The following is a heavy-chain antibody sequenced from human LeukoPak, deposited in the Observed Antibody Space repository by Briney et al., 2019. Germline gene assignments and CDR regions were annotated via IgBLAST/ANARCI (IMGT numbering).Heavy chain of an antibody. Sequence: ASVKVSCKASGYTFTSYAIHWVRQAPGQGLEWTGWINTGNGNTKYSQKFQGRVTITRDTSASTAYMELYSLRSEDTAVYYCATGDRRNYWGQGTLVTVSS. V-gene: IGHV1-3*04. D-gene: IGHD7-27*01. CDR3: ATGDRRNY. CDR2: INTGNGNT. CDR1: GYTFTSYA. J-gene: IGHJ4*02.